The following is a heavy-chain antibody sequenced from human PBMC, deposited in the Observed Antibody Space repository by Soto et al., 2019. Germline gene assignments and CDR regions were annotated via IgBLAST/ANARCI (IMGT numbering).Heavy chain of an antibody. Sequence: LRLSCAASGFTFSSYSMNWFRKAPGKGLEWISYISGHSSTLCYADSVKGRVTHSRDNAGNTLYLQMNSLIDEDTAVYYSVRDGRGNLARKWVATWGQGTLVTVSS. CDR1: GFTFSSYS. D-gene: IGHD6-6*01. CDR2: ISGHSSTL. J-gene: IGHJ5*02. V-gene: IGHV3-48*02. CDR3: VRDGRGNLARKWVAT.